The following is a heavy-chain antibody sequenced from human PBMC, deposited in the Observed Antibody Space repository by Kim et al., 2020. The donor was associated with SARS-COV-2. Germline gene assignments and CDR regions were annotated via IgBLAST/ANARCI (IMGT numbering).Heavy chain of an antibody. J-gene: IGHJ4*02. D-gene: IGHD3-10*01. CDR3: ARNTYYYGSGSYYFDY. Sequence: SVKVSCKASGGTFSSYAISWVRQAPGQGLEWMGGIIPIFGTANYAQKFQGRVTITADESTSTAYMELSSLRSEDTAVYYCARNTYYYGSGSYYFDYWGQGTLVTVSS. V-gene: IGHV1-69*13. CDR1: GGTFSSYA. CDR2: IIPIFGTA.